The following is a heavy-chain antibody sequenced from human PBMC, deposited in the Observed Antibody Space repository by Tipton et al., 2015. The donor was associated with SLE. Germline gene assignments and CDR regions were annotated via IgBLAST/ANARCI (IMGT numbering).Heavy chain of an antibody. V-gene: IGHV4-4*02. J-gene: IGHJ6*02. Sequence: TLSLTCAVSGGSITSGNWWTWVCQTPGKGLEWIGEIFHSGNTNYNPSLKSRVIMSVDKSKNQFSLKLRSVTAADTAVYYCATGDLVYYYQGMDVWGQGTTVTVSS. CDR2: IFHSGNT. D-gene: IGHD2-21*01. CDR3: ATGDLVYYYQGMDV. CDR1: GGSITSGNW.